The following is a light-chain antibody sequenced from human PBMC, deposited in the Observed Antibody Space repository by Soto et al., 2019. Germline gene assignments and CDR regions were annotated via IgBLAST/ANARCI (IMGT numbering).Light chain of an antibody. Sequence: QSALTQPASVSGSPGQSITISCTGTSSDVGGYNYVSWYQQHPGKAPKLMIYEVSNRPSGVSNRFSGSTSGNTASLTISGLQAEDEADYYGSSYTSSSTLVFGTGTKLTVL. CDR2: EVS. J-gene: IGLJ1*01. V-gene: IGLV2-14*01. CDR1: SSDVGGYNY. CDR3: SSYTSSSTLV.